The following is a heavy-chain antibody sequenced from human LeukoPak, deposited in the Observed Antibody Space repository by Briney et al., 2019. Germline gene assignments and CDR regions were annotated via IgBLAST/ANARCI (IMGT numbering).Heavy chain of an antibody. V-gene: IGHV3-74*01. CDR2: INNDGSST. J-gene: IGHJ4*02. Sequence: GGSLRLSCAASGFTFSSYWMHWVRQAPGKGLVWVSRINNDGSSTGYADSVKGRFTISRDNAKNTLYLQMNSLRAEDTAVYYCARWGVWGSYRPIDYCGQGSLVTVSS. CDR3: ARWGVWGSYRPIDY. D-gene: IGHD3-16*02. CDR1: GFTFSSYW.